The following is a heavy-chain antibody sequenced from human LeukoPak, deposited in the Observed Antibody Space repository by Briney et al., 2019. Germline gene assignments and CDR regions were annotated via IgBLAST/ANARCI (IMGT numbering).Heavy chain of an antibody. CDR3: ASNPVMVRGVIMH. Sequence: GGSLRLSCAASGFTFSSYAMSWVRQAPGKGLEWVSAISGSGGSTYYADSVKGRFTISRDNSKNTLYLQMNSLRAEDTAVYYCASNPVMVRGVIMHWGQGTLVTVSS. J-gene: IGHJ4*02. CDR2: ISGSGGST. D-gene: IGHD3-10*01. V-gene: IGHV3-23*01. CDR1: GFTFSSYA.